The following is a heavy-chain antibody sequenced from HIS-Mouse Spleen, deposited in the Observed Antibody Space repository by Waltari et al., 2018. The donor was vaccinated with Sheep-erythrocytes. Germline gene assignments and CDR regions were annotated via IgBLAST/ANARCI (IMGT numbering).Heavy chain of an antibody. V-gene: IGHV1-8*01. D-gene: IGHD5-12*01. CDR1: GYTFTSYD. CDR2: MNPNSGNT. CDR3: ARGHYSGYDFDY. J-gene: IGHJ4*02. Sequence: QVQLVQSGAEVKKPGASVKVSCKASGYTFTSYDINWVRKATGQGLKWMGWMNPNSGNTGYAQKFQGRVTMTRNTSISTAYMELSSLRSEDTAVYYYARGHYSGYDFDYWGQGTLVTVSS.